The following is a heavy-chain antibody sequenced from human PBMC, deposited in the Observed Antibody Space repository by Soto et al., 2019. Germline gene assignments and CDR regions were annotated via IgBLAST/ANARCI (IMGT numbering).Heavy chain of an antibody. J-gene: IGHJ6*02. V-gene: IGHV3-33*01. CDR2: IWYDGSNK. Sequence: QVQLVESGGGVVQPGRSLRLSCAASGFTFSSYGMHWVRQAPGKGLEWVAVIWYDGSNKYYADSVKGRFTISRDNSKNKRYLQLNSMRDEDTAGYYCARSGLYYDSSGYYLRYYYYGMDVWGQGTTVIVSS. D-gene: IGHD3-22*01. CDR1: GFTFSSYG. CDR3: ARSGLYYDSSGYYLRYYYYGMDV.